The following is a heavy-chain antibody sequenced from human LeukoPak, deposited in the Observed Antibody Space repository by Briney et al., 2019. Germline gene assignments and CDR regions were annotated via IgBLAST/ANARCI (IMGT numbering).Heavy chain of an antibody. CDR2: IKQDGSEK. D-gene: IGHD2-2*02. J-gene: IGHJ6*02. V-gene: IGHV3-7*01. CDR1: GFTFSSYW. CDR3: ARDLPYCSSTSCYILRTYYYYGTDV. Sequence: PGGSLRLSCAASGFTFSSYWMSWVRQAPGKGLEWVANIKQDGSEKYYVDSVKGRFTISRDNAKNSLYLQMNSLRAEDTAVYYCARDLPYCSSTSCYILRTYYYYGTDVWGQGTTVTVSS.